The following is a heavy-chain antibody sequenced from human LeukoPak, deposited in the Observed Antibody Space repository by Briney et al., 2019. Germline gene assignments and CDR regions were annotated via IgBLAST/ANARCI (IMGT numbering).Heavy chain of an antibody. D-gene: IGHD4-17*01. V-gene: IGHV3-73*01. CDR3: TSDYGDYEV. CDR1: GFTFSDSA. J-gene: IGHJ4*02. Sequence: GWSLRLSCAASGFTFSDSAIHWVRQASGKGLEWVGRIRSKPNSFATAFAASVKGRFTISRDDSKNTAYLQMNSLKTEDTAVYYCTSDYGDYEVWGQGTLVTVSS. CDR2: IRSKPNSFAT.